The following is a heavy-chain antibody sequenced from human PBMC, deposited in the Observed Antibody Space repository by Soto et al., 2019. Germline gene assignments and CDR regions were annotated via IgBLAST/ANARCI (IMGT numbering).Heavy chain of an antibody. CDR1: GFTFSNYA. CDR3: AKDSISYNGIYDAFDV. CDR2: IGGGDDI. V-gene: IGHV3-23*01. J-gene: IGHJ3*01. Sequence: GGSRRLSCEASGFTFSNYAMAWVRQTPGEGPEWVSTIGGGDDIFYAESVKGRFIISRDDSRSTMYLQMDNLRVEDTAIYFCAKDSISYNGIYDAFDVWGQGTVVTVSS. D-gene: IGHD3-3*02.